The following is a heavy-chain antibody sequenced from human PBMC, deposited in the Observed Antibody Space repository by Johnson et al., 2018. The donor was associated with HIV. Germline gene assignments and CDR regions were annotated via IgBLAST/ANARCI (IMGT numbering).Heavy chain of an antibody. V-gene: IGHV3-7*03. D-gene: IGHD3-22*01. J-gene: IGHJ3*02. Sequence: VQLVESGGGLVQPGGSLRLSCAASGFTFSSYWMSWVRQAPGKGLEWVANIKQDGSEKYYVDSVKGRFTISRDNAKNSLYLQMNSLRAEDTALYYCAKGHSGSDAFDIWGQGTMVTVSS. CDR2: IKQDGSEK. CDR3: AKGHSGSDAFDI. CDR1: GFTFSSYW.